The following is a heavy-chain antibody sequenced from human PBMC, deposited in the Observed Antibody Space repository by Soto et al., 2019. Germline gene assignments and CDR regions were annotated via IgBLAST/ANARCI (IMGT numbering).Heavy chain of an antibody. CDR3: AKDLGFRIDAFDI. CDR2: ISGSGGST. D-gene: IGHD7-27*01. CDR1: GFTFSSYA. J-gene: IGHJ3*02. V-gene: IGHV3-23*01. Sequence: GGSLRLSCAASGFTFSSYAMSWVRQAPGKGLEWVSAISGSGGSTYYADSVKGRFTISRDNSKNTLHLQMNSLRAEDTAVYYCAKDLGFRIDAFDIWGQGTMVTVSS.